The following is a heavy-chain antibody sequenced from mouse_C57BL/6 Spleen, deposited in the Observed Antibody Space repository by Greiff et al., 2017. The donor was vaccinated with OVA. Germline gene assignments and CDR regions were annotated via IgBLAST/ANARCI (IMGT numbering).Heavy chain of an antibody. CDR1: GFTFSDYG. J-gene: IGHJ2*01. V-gene: IGHV5-17*01. CDR3: ARPGYGSSYGYCDY. CDR2: ISSGSSTI. Sequence: EVMLVESGGGLVKPGGSLKLSCAASGFTFSDYGMHWVRQAPEKGLEWVAYISSGSSTIYYADTVKGRFSISRDNAKNTLCLQMTSLRSEDTAMYYCARPGYGSSYGYCDYWGQGTTLTVSS. D-gene: IGHD1-1*01.